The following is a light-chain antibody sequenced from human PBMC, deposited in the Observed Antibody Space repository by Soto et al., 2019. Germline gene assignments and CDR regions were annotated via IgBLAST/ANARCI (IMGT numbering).Light chain of an antibody. CDR3: QQDNNWPPIT. CDR2: GAS. J-gene: IGKJ5*01. CDR1: QSVSSN. V-gene: IGKV3-15*01. Sequence: EIVMTQSPATLSVSPGERATLSCRASQSVSSNLAWYQQKPGQAPRLLIYGASTRATGIPVRFSGSGSGTECTLTISSLQSEDFAVYYCQQDNNWPPITFGQGTRLEIK.